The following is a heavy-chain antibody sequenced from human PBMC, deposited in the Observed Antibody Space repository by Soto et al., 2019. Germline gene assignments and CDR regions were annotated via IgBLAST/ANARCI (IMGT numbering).Heavy chain of an antibody. CDR1: GYTFTNYH. CDR2: INPNGGST. CDR3: ALPKNTLGWYNF. J-gene: IGHJ4*02. Sequence: QVQVVQSGAEVKKPGASVKVSCTTSGYTFTNYHVHWVRQAPGQGLEWMGAINPNGGSTTYAQHLQGRVTMTSDSSTSTVYMEMGSLRSDDSAVYYCALPKNTLGWYNFWGQGTLVTVS. D-gene: IGHD6-19*01. V-gene: IGHV1-46*01.